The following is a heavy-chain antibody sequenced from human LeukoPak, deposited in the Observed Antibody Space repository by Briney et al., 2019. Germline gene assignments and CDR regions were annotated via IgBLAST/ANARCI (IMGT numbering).Heavy chain of an antibody. V-gene: IGHV4-4*02. CDR1: GGSITQTNY. CDR2: VNLQGST. J-gene: IGHJ4*02. Sequence: SETLSLTCDVSGGSITQTNYWTWVRQPPGKGLEWIGEVNLQGSTNYNPSLMGRVAISVDTSENHVSLQLTSVTAADTAVYYCARDDKPESGDYQLFGYWGQGILVTVSS. D-gene: IGHD4-17*01. CDR3: ARDDKPESGDYQLFGY.